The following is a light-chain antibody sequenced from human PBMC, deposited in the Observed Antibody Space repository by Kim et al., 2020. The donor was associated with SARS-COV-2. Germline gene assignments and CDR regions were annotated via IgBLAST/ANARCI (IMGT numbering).Light chain of an antibody. CDR2: GEN. Sequence: SSELTQDPAVSVALGQTVRITCRGDSLRRYYTSWYRQKPGQAPILVVYGENNRPSGIPDRFSGSSSGNTASLTITGAQAEDEADYYCNSRDIRGNQLVFGGGTQLTVL. J-gene: IGLJ3*02. CDR3: NSRDIRGNQLV. CDR1: SLRRYY. V-gene: IGLV3-19*01.